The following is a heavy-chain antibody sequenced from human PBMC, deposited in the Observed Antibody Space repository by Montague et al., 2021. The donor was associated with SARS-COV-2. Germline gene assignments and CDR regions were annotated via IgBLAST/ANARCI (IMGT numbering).Heavy chain of an antibody. J-gene: IGHJ4*02. D-gene: IGHD4-11*01. CDR3: AGKVLTVPADY. Sequence: SETLSLTCAVSGVSITSTNWWCLVRQPPGKGLEWIGEISYGGIATYNPSLKSRATISMDRSRNLFSLKLCSVTAADTAIYYCAGKVLTVPADYWGQGTLVTVS. CDR1: GVSITSTNW. CDR2: ISYGGIA. V-gene: IGHV4-4*02.